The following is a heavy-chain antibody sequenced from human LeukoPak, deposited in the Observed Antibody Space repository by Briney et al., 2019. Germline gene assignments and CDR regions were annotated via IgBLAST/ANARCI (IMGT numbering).Heavy chain of an antibody. CDR3: SRDPLYYGSGSYYQLQFDY. V-gene: IGHV3-48*03. Sequence: GGSLRLSCAASGFTFDDYAMHWVRQAPGKGLEWVSYISSSGSTIYYADSVKGRFTISRDNAKNSLYLQMNSLRAEDTAVYFCSRDPLYYGSGSYYQLQFDYWGQGTLVTVSS. CDR2: ISSSGSTI. CDR1: GFTFDDYA. J-gene: IGHJ4*02. D-gene: IGHD3-10*01.